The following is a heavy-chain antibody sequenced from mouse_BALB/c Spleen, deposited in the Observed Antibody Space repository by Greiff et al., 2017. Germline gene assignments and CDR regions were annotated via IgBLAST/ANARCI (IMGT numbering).Heavy chain of an antibody. CDR1: GYTFTSYW. CDR3: ARSTMVKRAMDY. J-gene: IGHJ4*01. Sequence: QVQLQQPGAELMKPGASVKLSCKASGYTFTSYWMHWVKQRPGQGLEWIGEINPSNGRTNYNEKFKSKATLTVDKSSSTAYMQLSSLTSEDSAVYYCARSTMVKRAMDYWGQGTSVTVSS. D-gene: IGHD2-2*01. V-gene: IGHV1S81*02. CDR2: INPSNGRT.